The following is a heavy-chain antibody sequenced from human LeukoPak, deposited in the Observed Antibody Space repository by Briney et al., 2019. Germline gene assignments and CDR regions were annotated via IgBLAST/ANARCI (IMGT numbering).Heavy chain of an antibody. Sequence: ASVKVSCKASGYTFTGYYLHWVRQAPGQGLEWMGWINPNSGGTKYAQKFQGRVTLTRDTSTSTVYMELSSLRSEDTAVYYCARDNSGGSTWWFDPWGQGTLVTVSS. CDR2: INPNSGGT. J-gene: IGHJ5*02. V-gene: IGHV1-2*02. D-gene: IGHD2-15*01. CDR1: GYTFTGYY. CDR3: ARDNSGGSTWWFDP.